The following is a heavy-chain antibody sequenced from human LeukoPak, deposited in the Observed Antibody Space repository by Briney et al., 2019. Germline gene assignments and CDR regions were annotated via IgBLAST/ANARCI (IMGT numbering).Heavy chain of an antibody. CDR1: GGTFSSYA. V-gene: IGHV1-69*05. Sequence: SVKVSCKASGGTFSSYAISWVRQAPGQGLEWMGGIIPIFGTANYAQKFQGRVTITTDESTSTAYMELSSLRSDDTAVYYCARQWYSSSSGFDYWGQGTLVTVSS. CDR2: IIPIFGTA. CDR3: ARQWYSSSSGFDY. J-gene: IGHJ4*02. D-gene: IGHD6-6*01.